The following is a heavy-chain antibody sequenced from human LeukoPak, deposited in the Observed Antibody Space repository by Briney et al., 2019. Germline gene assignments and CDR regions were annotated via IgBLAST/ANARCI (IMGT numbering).Heavy chain of an antibody. J-gene: IGHJ5*02. D-gene: IGHD6-19*01. CDR3: AGALGSGWTNWFDP. CDR1: GYSISSGYY. V-gene: IGHV4-38-2*02. CDR2: IYHSGST. Sequence: SETLSLTCTVSGYSISSGYYWGWIRQPPGKGLEWIGSIYHSGSTYYNPSLKSRDTISVDTSKNQFSLKLRSVTAADTAVYYCAGALGSGWTNWFDPWGQGTLVSVSS.